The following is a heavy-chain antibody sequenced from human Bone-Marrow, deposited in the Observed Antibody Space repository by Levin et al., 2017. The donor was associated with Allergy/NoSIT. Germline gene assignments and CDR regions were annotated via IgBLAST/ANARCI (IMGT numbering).Heavy chain of an antibody. CDR2: IDTKGDKT. J-gene: IGHJ2*01. Sequence: PGGSLRLSCSASGFTFTNYVMNWVRQAPGKGLQSVAGIDTKGDKTYYADSVKGRFTISRDNSRNTLHLQMTSLRAEDTAVYYCVREDSINFYRHSDGWGRGTVVTVS. D-gene: IGHD2/OR15-2a*01. CDR1: GFTFTNYV. V-gene: IGHV3-64D*06. CDR3: VREDSINFYRHSDG.